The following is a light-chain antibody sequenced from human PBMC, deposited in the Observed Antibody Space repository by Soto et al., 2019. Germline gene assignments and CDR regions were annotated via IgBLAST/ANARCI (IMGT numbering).Light chain of an antibody. CDR1: QSVRIN. Sequence: EVVLTQSPATLSLSPGERATLSCRASQSVRINLAWYQHKPGQPPRLLIYDASNRATGIPGRFSGCGSGTDFTLTISNLEPEDFAVYYCQQRDTWPWTFGQGAKVELK. J-gene: IGKJ1*01. CDR3: QQRDTWPWT. CDR2: DAS. V-gene: IGKV3-11*01.